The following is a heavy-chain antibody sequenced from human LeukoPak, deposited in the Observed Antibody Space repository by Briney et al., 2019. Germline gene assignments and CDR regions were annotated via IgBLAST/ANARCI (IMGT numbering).Heavy chain of an antibody. CDR3: ARDGVEYCSGGSCNYYFDY. Sequence: ASVKVSCKASGYTFTGYYMHWVRQAPGQGLEWMGWINPNSGGTNYAQKFQGGVTMTRDTSISTAYMELSRLRSDDTAVYYCARDGVEYCSGGSCNYYFDYWGQGTLVTVSS. CDR1: GYTFTGYY. D-gene: IGHD2-15*01. CDR2: INPNSGGT. J-gene: IGHJ4*02. V-gene: IGHV1-2*02.